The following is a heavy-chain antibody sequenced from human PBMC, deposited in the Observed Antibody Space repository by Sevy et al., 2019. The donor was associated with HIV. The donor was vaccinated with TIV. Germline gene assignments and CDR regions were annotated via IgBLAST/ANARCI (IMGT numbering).Heavy chain of an antibody. CDR1: GYTLTELS. J-gene: IGHJ4*02. V-gene: IGHV1-24*01. CDR3: ATTKDYYENSGDPFDY. CDR2: FDPDDDET. Sequence: ASVKVSCKVSGYTLTELSMHWVRQVPGKGLEWMGSFDPDDDETIYAQKFQGRVTMTEDTSTETAYMELSSLRSEDTALYYCATTKDYYENSGDPFDYWGQGTLVTVSS. D-gene: IGHD3-22*01.